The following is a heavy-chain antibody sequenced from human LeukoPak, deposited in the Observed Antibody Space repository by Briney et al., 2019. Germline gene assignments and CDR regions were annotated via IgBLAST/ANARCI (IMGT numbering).Heavy chain of an antibody. D-gene: IGHD4-17*01. V-gene: IGHV4-34*01. J-gene: IGHJ4*02. CDR2: INHSGST. CDR1: GGSFSGYY. CDR3: ASSTVTTPD. Sequence: PSETLSLTCAVYGGSFSGYYWSWIRQPPGKGLEWIGEINHSGSTNYNPSLKSRVTISADTSKNQFSLKLSSVTAADTAVYYCASSTVTTPDWGQGTLVTVSS.